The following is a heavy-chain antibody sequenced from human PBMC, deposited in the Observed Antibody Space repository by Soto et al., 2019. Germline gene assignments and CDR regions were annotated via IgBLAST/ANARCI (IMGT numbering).Heavy chain of an antibody. D-gene: IGHD3-16*01. J-gene: IGHJ5*02. V-gene: IGHV4-61*08. CDR2: VYFSGST. CDR1: GDSVSSGDCY. Sequence: SETLSLTCSVSGDSVSSGDCYWIWILQPPGKGLEWIGHVYFSGSTNYIPSLKSRVTMSVDTAKNQFSLKLNSVTAADTAVYYCASIPVAPYMIYWSDPWGQGTQVTVSS. CDR3: ASIPVAPYMIYWSDP.